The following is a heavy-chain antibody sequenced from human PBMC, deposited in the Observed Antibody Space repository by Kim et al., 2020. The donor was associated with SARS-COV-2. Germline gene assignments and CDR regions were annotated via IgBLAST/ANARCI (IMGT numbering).Heavy chain of an antibody. CDR2: ISYDGSNK. CDR3: AKEGDNVDTASWPGPLFDY. CDR1: GFTFSSYG. J-gene: IGHJ4*02. D-gene: IGHD5-18*01. Sequence: GGSLRLSCAASGFTFSSYGMHWVRQAPGKGLEWVAVISYDGSNKYYVDSVKGRFTISRDNSKNTLYLQMNSLRAEDTAVYYCAKEGDNVDTASWPGPLFDYWGQGTLVTVSS. V-gene: IGHV3-30*18.